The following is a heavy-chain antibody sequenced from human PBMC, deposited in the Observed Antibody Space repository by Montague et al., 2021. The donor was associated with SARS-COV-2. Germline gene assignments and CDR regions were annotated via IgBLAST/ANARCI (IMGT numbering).Heavy chain of an antibody. D-gene: IGHD3-22*01. J-gene: IGHJ3*02. V-gene: IGHV4-31*03. CDR2: IYYSGST. CDR1: GGAMSSGGWY. CDR3: ARDRITSVVVVDAFDS. Sequence: TLSLTCTVSGGAMSSGGWYWSWHPQHTGMDLEWNSYIYYSGSTNHTPTLKSRVTISVDASKNQFSLKLSSVTAADTAVYYCARDRITSVVVVDAFDSWGQGTMVTVSS.